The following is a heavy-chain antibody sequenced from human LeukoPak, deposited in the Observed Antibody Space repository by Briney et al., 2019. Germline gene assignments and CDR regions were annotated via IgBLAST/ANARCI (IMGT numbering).Heavy chain of an antibody. CDR1: GGSFSGYY. D-gene: IGHD2-15*01. CDR2: IYYSGST. Sequence: SETLSLTCAVYGGSFSGYYWSWIRQPPGKGLEWIGYIYYSGSTNYNPSLKSRVTISVDTSKNQFSLKLSSVTAADTAVYYCARRDGWSPFDYWGQGTLVTVSS. J-gene: IGHJ4*02. CDR3: ARRDGWSPFDY. V-gene: IGHV4-59*08.